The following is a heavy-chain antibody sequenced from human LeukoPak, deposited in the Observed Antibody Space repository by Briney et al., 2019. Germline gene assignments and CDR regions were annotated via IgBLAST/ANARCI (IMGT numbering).Heavy chain of an antibody. V-gene: IGHV3-15*01. D-gene: IGHD1-26*01. J-gene: IGHJ4*02. Sequence: GXIKXNTDGGTTDYTAPVKGRFTISRDDSKNTLYLQMNSLKTEDTAVYYCTTGGLFAAYSGSYRWWGQGTLVIVSS. CDR2: IKXNTDGGTT. CDR3: TTGGLFAAYSGSYRW.